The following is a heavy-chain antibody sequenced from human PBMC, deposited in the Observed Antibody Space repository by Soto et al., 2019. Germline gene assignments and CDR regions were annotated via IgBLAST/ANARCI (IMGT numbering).Heavy chain of an antibody. CDR2: FDPEDGET. D-gene: IGHD1-20*01. Sequence: ASVKVTCKVSVYTLTELSMHWVRQAPGKGLEWMGGFDPEDGETIYAQKFQGRVTMTEDTSTDTAYMELSSLRSEDTAVYYCATPGINNWFDPWGQGTLVTVSS. J-gene: IGHJ5*02. V-gene: IGHV1-24*01. CDR1: VYTLTELS. CDR3: ATPGINNWFDP.